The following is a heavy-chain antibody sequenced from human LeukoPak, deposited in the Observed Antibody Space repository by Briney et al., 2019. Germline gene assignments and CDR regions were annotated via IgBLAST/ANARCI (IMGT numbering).Heavy chain of an antibody. CDR2: IRYDGSNK. J-gene: IGHJ4*02. CDR3: AKDIVVVGDGGDY. CDR1: GFTFSSYG. D-gene: IGHD2-2*01. V-gene: IGHV3-30*02. Sequence: PGGSLRLSCAASGFTFSSYGMHWVRQAPGKGLEWVAFIRYDGSNKYYADSVKGRFTISRDNFKNTLYLQMNSLRAEDTAVYYCAKDIVVVGDGGDYWGQGTLVTVSS.